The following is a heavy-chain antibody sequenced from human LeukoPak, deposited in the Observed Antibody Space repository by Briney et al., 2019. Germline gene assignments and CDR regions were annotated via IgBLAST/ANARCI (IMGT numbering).Heavy chain of an antibody. J-gene: IGHJ4*02. V-gene: IGHV4-4*07. CDR1: GGSISSYY. D-gene: IGHD3-22*01. CDR3: ARGGYDSRQLDY. CDR2: IYTSGST. Sequence: SETLSLTCTVSGGSISSYYWSWIRQPPGKGLEWIGRIYTSGSTNYNPSLKSRVTMSVDTSKNQFSLKLSSVTAADTAVYYCARGGYDSRQLDYWGQGTLVTVSS.